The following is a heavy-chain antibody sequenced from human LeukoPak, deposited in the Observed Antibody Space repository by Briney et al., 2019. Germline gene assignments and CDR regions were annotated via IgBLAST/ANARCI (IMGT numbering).Heavy chain of an antibody. J-gene: IGHJ5*02. D-gene: IGHD5-12*01. CDR3: ARGLTRGYTYGGCFDP. V-gene: IGHV4-39*01. Sequence: SETLSLTCTVSGCSISSSDYYWGWIRQPPGKGLEWIASIYYSGSTYYSPSLKSGVTISVDTSKNQFSLKLRSVTATDTAVYYCARGLTRGYTYGGCFDPWGQGTLVTVSS. CDR1: GCSISSSDYY. CDR2: IYYSGST.